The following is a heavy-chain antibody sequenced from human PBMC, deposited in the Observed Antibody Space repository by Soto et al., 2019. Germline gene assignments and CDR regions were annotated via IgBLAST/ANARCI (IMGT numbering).Heavy chain of an antibody. J-gene: IGHJ6*02. CDR1: GYTFTSYG. V-gene: IGHV1-18*04. CDR2: ISAYNGNT. Sequence: QVQLVQSGAEVKKPGASVKVSCKASGYTFTSYGIRWVRQAPGQGLEWMGWISAYNGNTNYAQKLQGRVTMTTDTSTSTAYMELRSLRSDDTAVYYCARRITMVRGVITYGMDVWGQGTTVTVSS. D-gene: IGHD3-10*01. CDR3: ARRITMVRGVITYGMDV.